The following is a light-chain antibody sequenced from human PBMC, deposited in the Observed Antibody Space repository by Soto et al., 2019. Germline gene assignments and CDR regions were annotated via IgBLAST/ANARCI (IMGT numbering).Light chain of an antibody. CDR3: QQSYSTPYT. Sequence: DIQMTQSPSSLSASVGDRVTITCRASQSISSYLNWYQQKPGKAPKLLIYAASSLQSGVPSRFSGRGSETDVTLTISSLQPEDFATYYCQQSYSTPYTFGQGTKLEIK. J-gene: IGKJ2*01. CDR1: QSISSY. CDR2: AAS. V-gene: IGKV1-39*01.